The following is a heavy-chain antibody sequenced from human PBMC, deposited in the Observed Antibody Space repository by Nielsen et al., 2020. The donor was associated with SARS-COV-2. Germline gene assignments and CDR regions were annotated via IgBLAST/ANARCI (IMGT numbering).Heavy chain of an antibody. J-gene: IGHJ6*02. CDR2: IYSGGSR. V-gene: IGHV3-53*01. CDR3: ARDSGSWTPNYGMDV. Sequence: GESLKISCAASGFSVSDKYMSWVRQAPGKGLESVSIIYSGGSRYYADSVKGRFSISRDESKNTLYLQMNSLRGEDTAVYYCARDSGSWTPNYGMDVWGQGTTVTVSS. CDR1: GFSVSDKY. D-gene: IGHD3/OR15-3a*01.